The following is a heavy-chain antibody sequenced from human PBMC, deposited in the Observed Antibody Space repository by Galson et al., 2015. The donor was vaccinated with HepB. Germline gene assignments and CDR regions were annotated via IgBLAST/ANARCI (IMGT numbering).Heavy chain of an antibody. J-gene: IGHJ4*02. Sequence: SEKVSCKASGYTFTSYYMHWVRQAPGQGLEWMGIINPSGGSTSYAQKFQGRVTMTRDTSTSTVYMEVSSLRSEDTAVYYCATLTTPNDYWGQGTLVTVSS. CDR1: GYTFTSYY. D-gene: IGHD1-14*01. CDR2: INPSGGST. CDR3: ATLTTPNDY. V-gene: IGHV1-46*01.